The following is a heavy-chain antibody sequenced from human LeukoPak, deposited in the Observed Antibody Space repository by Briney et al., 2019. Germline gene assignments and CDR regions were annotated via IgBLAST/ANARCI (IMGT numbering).Heavy chain of an antibody. CDR3: ARVLLGEYFQH. J-gene: IGHJ1*01. Sequence: GGSLRLSCAASGFTFSSYAMSWVRQAPGKGLEWVANIKQDGSEKYYVDSVKGRFTISRDNAKNSLYLQMNSLRAEDTAVYYCARVLLGEYFQHWGQGTLVTVSS. D-gene: IGHD2/OR15-2a*01. CDR1: GFTFSSYA. CDR2: IKQDGSEK. V-gene: IGHV3-7*05.